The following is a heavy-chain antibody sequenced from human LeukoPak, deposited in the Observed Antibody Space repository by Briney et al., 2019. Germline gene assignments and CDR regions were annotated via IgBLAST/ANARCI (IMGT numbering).Heavy chain of an antibody. CDR3: ARVSAVAGTGPLY. Sequence: PGGSLRLSCAASGFTFSSYSMNWVHQAPGKGLEWVSSISSSSSYIYYADSVKGRFTISRDNAKNSLYLQMNSLRAEDTAVYYCARVSAVAGTGPLYWGQGTLVTVSS. D-gene: IGHD6-19*01. J-gene: IGHJ4*02. CDR1: GFTFSSYS. V-gene: IGHV3-21*01. CDR2: ISSSSSYI.